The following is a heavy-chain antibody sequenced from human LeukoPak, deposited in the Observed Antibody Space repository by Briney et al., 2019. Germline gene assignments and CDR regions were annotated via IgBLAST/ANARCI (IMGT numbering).Heavy chain of an antibody. V-gene: IGHV3-33*01. D-gene: IGHD6-6*01. J-gene: IGHJ6*02. Sequence: GGSLRLSCAASGFTFSSYGMHWVRQAPGKGLEWVAVIWYDGSNKYYADSVKGRFTISRDNSKNTLYLQMNSLRAEDTAVYYCAGPPTQQQLVLNYYYYYGMDVWGQGTTVTVSS. CDR2: IWYDGSNK. CDR1: GFTFSSYG. CDR3: AGPPTQQQLVLNYYYYYGMDV.